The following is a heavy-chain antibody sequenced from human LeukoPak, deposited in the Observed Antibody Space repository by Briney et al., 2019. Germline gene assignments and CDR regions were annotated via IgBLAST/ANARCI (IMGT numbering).Heavy chain of an antibody. CDR3: ARGGGEYSSSSGVY. CDR2: ISSSSSYI. CDR1: GFTFSRYI. J-gene: IGHJ4*02. V-gene: IGHV3-21*01. Sequence: GGSLRLSCAASGFTFSRYIMNWVRQAPGKGLEWVSSISSSSSYIYYADSVKGRFTISRDNAKNSLYLQMNSLRAEDTAVYYCARGGGEYSSSSGVYWGQGTLVTVSS. D-gene: IGHD6-6*01.